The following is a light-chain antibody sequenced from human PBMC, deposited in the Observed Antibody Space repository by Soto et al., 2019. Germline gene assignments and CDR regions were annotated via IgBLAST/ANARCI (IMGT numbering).Light chain of an antibody. Sequence: EIVLTQSPGTLSLSPGERVTLSCRASQSVTSNFLGWYQQKPGQAPRLLIYGASTTATGIPDRFSGSGSGTDFALTVSRLEAEDFAIYYCHQYGSSPLTFGGGTKVEI. V-gene: IGKV3-20*01. CDR1: QSVTSNF. CDR2: GAS. CDR3: HQYGSSPLT. J-gene: IGKJ4*01.